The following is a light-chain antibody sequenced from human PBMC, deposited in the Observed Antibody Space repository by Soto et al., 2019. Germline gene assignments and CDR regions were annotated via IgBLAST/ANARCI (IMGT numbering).Light chain of an antibody. J-gene: IGKJ2*01. CDR2: QAY. V-gene: IGKV1-5*03. CDR1: QSISSW. CDR3: QQYNSYPHT. Sequence: DIQMTQSPSTLSASVGDRVTITCRASQSISSWLAWYQQKPGKAPKLLIYQAYTLETGVPSRFSGSGSGTEFTLTISSLQPDDYATFYCQQYNSYPHTFGQGTKLEIK.